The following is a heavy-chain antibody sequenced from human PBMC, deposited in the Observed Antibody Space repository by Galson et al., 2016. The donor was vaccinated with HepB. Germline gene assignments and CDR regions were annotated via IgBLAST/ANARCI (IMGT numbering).Heavy chain of an antibody. D-gene: IGHD2-21*01. CDR1: GFTFSSYW. CDR2: IKQEGSEK. J-gene: IGHJ2*01. V-gene: IGHV3-7*04. Sequence: SLRLSCAASGFTFSSYWMSWVRQAPGKGLEWVANIKQEGSEKDYVDPVKGRFTISRDNAKNSLYVQMNSLGVEDTAVYYCTMEGVVGFDLWGRGTLVTVSS. CDR3: TMEGVVGFDL.